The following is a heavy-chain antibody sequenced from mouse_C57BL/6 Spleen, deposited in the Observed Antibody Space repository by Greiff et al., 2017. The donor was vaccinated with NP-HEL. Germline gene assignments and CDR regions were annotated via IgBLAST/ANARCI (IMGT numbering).Heavy chain of an antibody. CDR1: GYTFTDYY. D-gene: IGHD1-1*01. V-gene: IGHV1-76*01. CDR3: ARDDTTVVARYFDV. CDR2: IYPGSGNT. J-gene: IGHJ1*03. Sequence: VKLMESGAELVRPGASVKLSCKASGYTFTDYYINWVKQRPGQGLEWIARIYPGSGNTYYNEKFKGKATLTAEKSSSTAYMQLSSLTSEDSAVYFCARDDTTVVARYFDVWGTGTTVTVSS.